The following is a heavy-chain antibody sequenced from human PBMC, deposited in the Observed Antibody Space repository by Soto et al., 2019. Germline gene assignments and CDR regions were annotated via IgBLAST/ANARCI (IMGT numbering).Heavy chain of an antibody. CDR3: ARGYGEVWFDP. D-gene: IGHD3-10*01. J-gene: IGHJ5*02. Sequence: SETLSLTCTVSGVSISSGGYYWSWIRQHPGKGLEWTGYIYYSGSTYYNPSIKSRVTISVDTSKNQFSLKLSSVTAADTAVYYCARGYGEVWFDPWGQGTLVTVSS. V-gene: IGHV4-31*03. CDR2: IYYSGST. CDR1: GVSISSGGYY.